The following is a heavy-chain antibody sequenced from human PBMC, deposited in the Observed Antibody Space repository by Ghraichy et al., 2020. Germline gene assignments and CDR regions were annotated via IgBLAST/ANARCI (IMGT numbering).Heavy chain of an antibody. Sequence: SETLSLTCAVYGGSFSGYYWSWIRQPPGKGLEWIGEINHSGSTNYNPSLKSRVTISVDTSKNQFSLKLSSVTAADTAVYYCARWRVATIYYYGMDVWGQGTTVTVSS. CDR1: GGSFSGYY. CDR3: ARWRVATIYYYGMDV. CDR2: INHSGST. J-gene: IGHJ6*02. V-gene: IGHV4-34*01. D-gene: IGHD5-12*01.